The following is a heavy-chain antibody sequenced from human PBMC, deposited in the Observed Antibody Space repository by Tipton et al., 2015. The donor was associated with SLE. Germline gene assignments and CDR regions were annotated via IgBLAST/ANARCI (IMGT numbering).Heavy chain of an antibody. CDR2: ISGSGSTI. D-gene: IGHD1-14*01. V-gene: IGHV3-48*03. CDR3: ARDRTGFDY. J-gene: IGHJ4*02. CDR1: GFNFFSYE. Sequence: GSLRLSCAVSGFNFFSYEMNWVRQAPGKGLEWVSYISGSGSTIYYADSVRGRFTISRDNAKNSLYLEMNSLRVEDTAVYYCARDRTGFDYWGQGTLVTVSS.